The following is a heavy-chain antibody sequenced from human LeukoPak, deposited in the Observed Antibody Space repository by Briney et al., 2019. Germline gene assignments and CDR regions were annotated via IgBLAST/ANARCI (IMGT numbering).Heavy chain of an antibody. D-gene: IGHD4-23*01. J-gene: IGHJ4*02. V-gene: IGHV3-9*01. CDR1: GFTFDDYA. CDR2: ISWNSGSI. Sequence: GGSLRLSCAASGFTFDDYAMHWVRQAPGKGLEWVSGISWNSGSIGYADSVKGRFTISRDNAKNSLYLQRNSLRAEDTALYYCAKEDYGGNSGVLDYWGQGTLVTVSS. CDR3: AKEDYGGNSGVLDY.